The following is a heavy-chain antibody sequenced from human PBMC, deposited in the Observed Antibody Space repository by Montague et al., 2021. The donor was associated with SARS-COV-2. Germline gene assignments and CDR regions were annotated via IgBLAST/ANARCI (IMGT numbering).Heavy chain of an antibody. CDR1: GSPFDDYG. J-gene: IGHJ4*02. CDR2: ITRNGDST. D-gene: IGHD1-14*01. V-gene: IGHV3-20*04. Sequence: SRRLSCDASGSPFDDYGMSWVRQGPGKGLEWVSGITRNGDSTDFADSVKGRFTISRDNAKNSLYLQMNSLRAEDTALYYCVRGFRNGPFDVWGQGTLVSVSS. CDR3: VRGFRNGPFDV.